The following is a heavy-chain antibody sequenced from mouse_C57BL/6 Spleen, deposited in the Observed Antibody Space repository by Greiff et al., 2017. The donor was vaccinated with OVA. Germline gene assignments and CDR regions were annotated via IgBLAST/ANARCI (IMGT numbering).Heavy chain of an antibody. D-gene: IGHD3-2*02. CDR1: GFTFSSYA. V-gene: IGHV5-4*01. CDR3: ARDTAQATYYYAMDY. CDR2: ISDGGSYT. J-gene: IGHJ4*01. Sequence: DVKLVESGGGLVKPGGSLKLSCAASGFTFSSYAMSWVRQTPEKRLEWVATISDGGSYTYYPDNVKGRFTISRDNAKNNLYLQKSHLKSEDTAMYYCARDTAQATYYYAMDYWGQGTSVTVAS.